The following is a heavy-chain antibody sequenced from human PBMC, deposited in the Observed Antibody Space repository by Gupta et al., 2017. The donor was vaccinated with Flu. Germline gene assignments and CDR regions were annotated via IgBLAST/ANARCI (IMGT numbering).Heavy chain of an antibody. CDR2: INPNSGDT. Sequence: FTGYYMHWVRQAPGQGLEWMGWINPNSGDTNYAQKFQGRVTMTRDTSINTAYMELSRLRSDDTAVYYCARAPSTLRYLDYWGQGTLVTVSS. V-gene: IGHV1-2*02. J-gene: IGHJ4*02. CDR3: ARAPSTLRYLDY. CDR1: FTGYY. D-gene: IGHD3-9*01.